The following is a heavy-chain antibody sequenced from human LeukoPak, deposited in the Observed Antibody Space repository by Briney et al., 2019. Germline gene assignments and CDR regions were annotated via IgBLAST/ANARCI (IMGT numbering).Heavy chain of an antibody. CDR1: GASISGYY. CDR2: IYYSGST. Sequence: PSETLSLTCTVSGASISGYYSSWIRQPPGKGLDWIGYIYYSGSTNYNPSLKSRVTTSVDTSKNQSSLKLSSMTAADTAVYYCARHSGSSWSYFDHWGQGTLVTVSS. V-gene: IGHV4-59*08. D-gene: IGHD6-13*01. CDR3: ARHSGSSWSYFDH. J-gene: IGHJ4*02.